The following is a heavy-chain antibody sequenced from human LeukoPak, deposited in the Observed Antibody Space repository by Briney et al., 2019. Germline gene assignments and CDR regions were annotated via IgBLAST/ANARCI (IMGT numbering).Heavy chain of an antibody. V-gene: IGHV3-23*01. CDR1: GFTFSSYA. Sequence: GGSLRLSCAASGFTFSSYAMSWVRQAPGKGLEWVSAISGSGAGTYYADSVKGRFTISRDNSKNTLYLQMNSLRAEDTAVYYCARDKRWATGAFDIWGQGTMVTVSS. D-gene: IGHD5-24*01. CDR3: ARDKRWATGAFDI. J-gene: IGHJ3*02. CDR2: ISGSGAGT.